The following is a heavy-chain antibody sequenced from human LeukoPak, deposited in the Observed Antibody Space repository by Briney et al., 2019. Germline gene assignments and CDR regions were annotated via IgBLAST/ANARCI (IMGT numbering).Heavy chain of an antibody. CDR1: GGSISSSNW. CDR2: IYHSGST. Sequence: SETLSLTCAVSGGSISSSNWWSWVRQPPGKGPEWIGEIYHSGSTNYNPSLKSRVTISVDKSKNQFSLKLSSVTAADTAVYYCARSGSSWPYTYYYYGMDVWGQGTTVTVSS. D-gene: IGHD6-13*01. CDR3: ARSGSSWPYTYYYYGMDV. J-gene: IGHJ6*02. V-gene: IGHV4-4*02.